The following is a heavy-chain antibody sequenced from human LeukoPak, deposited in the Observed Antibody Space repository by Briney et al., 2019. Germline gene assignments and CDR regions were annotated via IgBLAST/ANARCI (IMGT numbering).Heavy chain of an antibody. V-gene: IGHV4-34*01. J-gene: IGHJ4*02. Sequence: SETLSLTCAVSGGSFSGHYWNWIRQPPGKGLEWIGEINHGGSTNYNPSLKSRVTMSVDTSKSQFSLKLSSVTAADTAIYYCARDHLYSSGWFDYWGQGTLVTVSS. CDR3: ARDHLYSSGWFDY. CDR2: INHGGST. D-gene: IGHD6-19*01. CDR1: GGSFSGHY.